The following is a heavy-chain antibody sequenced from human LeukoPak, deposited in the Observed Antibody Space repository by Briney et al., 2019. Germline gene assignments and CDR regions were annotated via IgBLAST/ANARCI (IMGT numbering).Heavy chain of an antibody. D-gene: IGHD2-15*01. V-gene: IGHV1-2*02. J-gene: IGHJ4*02. CDR2: INPNSGGT. CDR1: GYTFTSYG. Sequence: GASVKVSCKASGYTFTSYGISWVRQAPGQGLAWMGWINPNSGGTNYAQKFQGRVTMTRDTSISTAYMELSRLRSDDTAVYYCARATELYYGGIVVVVAAPYFDYWGQGTLVTVSS. CDR3: ARATELYYGGIVVVVAAPYFDY.